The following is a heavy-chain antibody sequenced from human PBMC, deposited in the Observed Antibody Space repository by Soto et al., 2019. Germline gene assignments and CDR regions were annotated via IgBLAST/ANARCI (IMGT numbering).Heavy chain of an antibody. CDR1: GYTLTELS. J-gene: IGHJ4*02. V-gene: IGHV1-24*01. CDR3: ATSGLGRWLQWGGYYFDY. CDR2: VDPEDGET. D-gene: IGHD5-12*01. Sequence: QVQLVQSGAEVKKPGASVKVSCKVSGYTLTELSMHWVRQAPGKGLEWMGGVDPEDGETIYAQKFQGRDTMTEDTSTDTAYMELSSLRSEDTAVYYCATSGLGRWLQWGGYYFDYWGQGTLVTVSS.